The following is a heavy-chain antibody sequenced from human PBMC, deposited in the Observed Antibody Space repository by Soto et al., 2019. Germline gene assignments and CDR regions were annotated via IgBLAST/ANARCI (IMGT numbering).Heavy chain of an antibody. V-gene: IGHV3-23*01. CDR3: AKDRYSSSRIFDY. Sequence: QPGGSLRLSCAASGFTLSSYAMSWVRQAPGKGLEWVAAISGSGTSTYYADSVKGRFTISKDNSKNTLYLQMNSLRAEDTAVYYCAKDRYSSSRIFDYWGQGTLVTVSS. CDR2: ISGSGTST. D-gene: IGHD6-19*01. J-gene: IGHJ4*02. CDR1: GFTLSSYA.